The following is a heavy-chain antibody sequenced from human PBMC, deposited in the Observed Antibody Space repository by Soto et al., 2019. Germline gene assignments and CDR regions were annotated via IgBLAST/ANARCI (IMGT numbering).Heavy chain of an antibody. V-gene: IGHV4-39*01. CDR1: GGSISSSSYY. CDR2: VYYSGSA. J-gene: IGHJ6*02. Sequence: SETLSLTCTVSGGSISSSSYYWGWIRQPPGKGLEWVGSVYYSGSAYYNPSLKSRVTMSVDTSKNQFSLKLSSVTAADTAVYYCARGRGDYYYVMAVWGHGTTVTVSS. CDR3: ARGRGDYYYVMAV. D-gene: IGHD4-17*01.